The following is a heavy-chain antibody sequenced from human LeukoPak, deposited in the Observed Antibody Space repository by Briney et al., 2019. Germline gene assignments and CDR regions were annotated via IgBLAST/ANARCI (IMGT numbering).Heavy chain of an antibody. CDR1: GFTFNSFE. CDR2: ISSSGSTI. J-gene: IGHJ4*02. CDR3: ARDSYDSSGYYYPFDY. D-gene: IGHD3-22*01. Sequence: GGSLRLSCAASGFTFNSFEMNWVRQVPGKGLEWVSYISSSGSTIYYADSVKGRFTISRDNAKNSLYLQMNSLRAEDTAVYYCARDSYDSSGYYYPFDYWGQGTLVTVSS. V-gene: IGHV3-48*03.